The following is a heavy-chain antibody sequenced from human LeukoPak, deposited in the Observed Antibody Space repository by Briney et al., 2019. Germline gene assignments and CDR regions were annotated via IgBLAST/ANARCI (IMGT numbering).Heavy chain of an antibody. CDR2: IYYSGST. CDR1: GGSISSSSYY. J-gene: IGHJ3*02. D-gene: IGHD6-19*01. CDR3: ARGLQWLVNAFDI. Sequence: SETLSLTCTVSGGSISSSSYYWGWIRQPPGKGLEWIGSIYYSGSTYYNPPLKSRVTISVDTSKNQFSLKLSSVTAADTAVYYCARGLQWLVNAFDIWGQGTMVTVSS. V-gene: IGHV4-39*07.